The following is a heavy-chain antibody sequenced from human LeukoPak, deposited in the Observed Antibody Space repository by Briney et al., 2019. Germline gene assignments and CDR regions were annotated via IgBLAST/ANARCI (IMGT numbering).Heavy chain of an antibody. CDR1: GFTFSSYG. Sequence: GRSLRLSCAASGFTFSSYGMHWVRQAPGKGLEWVAVIWYDGSNKYYADSVKGRFTISRDNSKNTLYLQMNSLRAEDTAVYYCAVTYDSNGYYFGYFQHWGQGTLVTVSS. D-gene: IGHD3-22*01. CDR2: IWYDGSNK. CDR3: AVTYDSNGYYFGYFQH. V-gene: IGHV3-33*01. J-gene: IGHJ1*01.